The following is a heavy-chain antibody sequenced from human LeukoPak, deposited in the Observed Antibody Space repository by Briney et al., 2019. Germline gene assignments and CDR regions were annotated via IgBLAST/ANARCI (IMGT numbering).Heavy chain of an antibody. CDR3: ASDGMVYANMDV. D-gene: IGHD2-8*01. J-gene: IGHJ6*02. Sequence: ASVKVSCKASGYTFTSYGISWVRQAPGQGLEWMGWISAYNGNTNYAQKLQGRVTMTRDTSTSTVYMELSSLRSEDTAVYYCASDGMVYANMDVWGQGTTVTVSS. CDR1: GYTFTSYG. V-gene: IGHV1-18*01. CDR2: ISAYNGNT.